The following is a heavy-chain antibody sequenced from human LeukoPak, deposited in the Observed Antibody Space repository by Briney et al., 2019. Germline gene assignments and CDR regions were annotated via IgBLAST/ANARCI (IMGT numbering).Heavy chain of an antibody. J-gene: IGHJ6*03. D-gene: IGHD3-3*01. Sequence: GGSLRLSCAASGFTFTNVYMDWVRQAPGRGLEWVSRINTDGSSTSYADSVKGRFTISRDNAKNTLYLQMNSLRAEDTAVYYCAREKAEWLHPSYYYYMDVWGKGTTVTVSS. CDR3: AREKAEWLHPSYYYYMDV. CDR2: INTDGSST. CDR1: GFTFTNVY. V-gene: IGHV3-74*01.